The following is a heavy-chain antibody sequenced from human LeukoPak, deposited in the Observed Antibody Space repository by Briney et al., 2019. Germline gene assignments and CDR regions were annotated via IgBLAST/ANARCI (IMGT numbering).Heavy chain of an antibody. Sequence: QPGGSLRLSCAASGFMFSTYWMSWVRQAPGKGLEWVANIKQDGSEKYYVDSMKGRFTISRDNAKNSLYLQMNSLRAEDTAVYYCARERKISTYYMDVWGKGTTVTVSS. CDR3: ARERKISTYYMDV. J-gene: IGHJ6*03. CDR1: GFMFSTYW. D-gene: IGHD2/OR15-2a*01. V-gene: IGHV3-7*01. CDR2: IKQDGSEK.